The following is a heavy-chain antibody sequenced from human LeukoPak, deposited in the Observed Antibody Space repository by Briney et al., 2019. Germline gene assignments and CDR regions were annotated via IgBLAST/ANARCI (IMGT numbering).Heavy chain of an antibody. CDR1: GFTVSSNY. Sequence: GGSLRLSCAASGFTVSSNYMSWVRQAPGKGLEWVSVIYSGGSTYYADSVKGRFTISRDNSKNTLYLQMNSLRAEDTAVYYCARASFGNYYYYYMGVWGKGTTVTVSS. J-gene: IGHJ6*03. V-gene: IGHV3-53*01. CDR3: ARASFGNYYYYYMGV. D-gene: IGHD2/OR15-2a*01. CDR2: IYSGGST.